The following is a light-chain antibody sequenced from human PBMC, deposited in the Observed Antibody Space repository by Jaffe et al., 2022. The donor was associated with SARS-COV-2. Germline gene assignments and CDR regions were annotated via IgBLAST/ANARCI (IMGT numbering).Light chain of an antibody. J-gene: IGLJ2*01. V-gene: IGLV3-1*01. Sequence: SYELTQPPSVSVSPGQTARITCSGDKLGEKYASWYQQKPGQSPVVVIYQDNKRPSGIPERFSGSNSGSTATLTISGTQPMDEADYYCQAWDSSIVVFGGGTKLTVL. CDR3: QAWDSSIVV. CDR2: QDN. CDR1: KLGEKY.